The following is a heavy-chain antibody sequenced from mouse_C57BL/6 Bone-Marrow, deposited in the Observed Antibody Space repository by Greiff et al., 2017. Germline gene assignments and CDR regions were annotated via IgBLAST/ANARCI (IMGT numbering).Heavy chain of an antibody. CDR1: GYAFSSSW. CDR3: AREGSSPLYAMDY. CDR2: IYPGDGDT. Sequence: VQLQQSGPELVKPGASVKISCKASGYAFSSSWMNWVKQRPGKGLEWIGRIYPGDGDTNYNGKFKGKATLTAEKSSSTAYMQLSSLTSEDSAVYFCAREGSSPLYAMDYWGQGTSVTVSS. V-gene: IGHV1-82*01. J-gene: IGHJ4*01. D-gene: IGHD1-1*01.